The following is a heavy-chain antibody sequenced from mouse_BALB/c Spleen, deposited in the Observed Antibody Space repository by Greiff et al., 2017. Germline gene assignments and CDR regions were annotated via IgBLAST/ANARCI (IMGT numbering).Heavy chain of an antibody. D-gene: IGHD2-3*01. CDR3: TRDRGLLRFAY. V-gene: IGHV5-6-4*01. Sequence: EVKLVESGGGLVKPGGSLKLSCAASGFTFSSYTMSWVRQTPEKRLEWVATISSGGSYTYYPDSVKGRFTISRDNAKNTLYLQMSSLKSEDTAMYYCTRDRGLLRFAYWGQGTLVTVSA. CDR1: GFTFSSYT. J-gene: IGHJ3*01. CDR2: ISSGGSYT.